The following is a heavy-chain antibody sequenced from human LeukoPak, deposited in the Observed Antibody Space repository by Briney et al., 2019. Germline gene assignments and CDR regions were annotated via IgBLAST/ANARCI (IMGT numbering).Heavy chain of an antibody. CDR3: AKFVPPDPQLEKEAYYYMDV. V-gene: IGHV4-61*02. CDR1: GGSFSSGSYY. D-gene: IGHD5-24*01. CDR2: FYTSGDT. J-gene: IGHJ6*03. Sequence: SETLSLTCTVSGGSFSSGSYYWNWIRQPAGKGLEWIGRFYTSGDTNYNPSLKSRVTISGGTSKNQFSLKLNSVTAADTAVYYCAKFVPPDPQLEKEAYYYMDVWGKGTTVTVSS.